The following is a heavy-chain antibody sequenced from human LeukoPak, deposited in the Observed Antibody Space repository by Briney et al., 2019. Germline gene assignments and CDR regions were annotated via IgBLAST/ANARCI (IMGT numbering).Heavy chain of an antibody. V-gene: IGHV3-21*01. D-gene: IGHD5-12*01. CDR2: ISSSSSYI. J-gene: IGHJ4*02. Sequence: GGSLRLSCAASGFTFSSYAMSWVRQAPGKGLEWVSSISSSSSYIYYADSVKGRFTISRDNAKNSLYLQMNSLRAEDTAVYYCARGTVDIVASPYDYWGQGTLVTVSS. CDR3: ARGTVDIVASPYDY. CDR1: GFTFSSYA.